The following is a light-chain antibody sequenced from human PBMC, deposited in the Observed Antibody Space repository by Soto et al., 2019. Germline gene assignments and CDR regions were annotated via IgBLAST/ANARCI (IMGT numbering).Light chain of an antibody. CDR3: HQRSTWPFT. V-gene: IGKV3-11*01. CDR2: DAS. J-gene: IGKJ3*01. Sequence: EIVLTQSPATLSLSPGDRATLSCRASQSISSYLAWYQQKPDQAPRLLIYDASTRATGIPARFSGSGSGTDFTLTISSLEPEDFAVYYCHQRSTWPFTFGPGTKVDIK. CDR1: QSISSY.